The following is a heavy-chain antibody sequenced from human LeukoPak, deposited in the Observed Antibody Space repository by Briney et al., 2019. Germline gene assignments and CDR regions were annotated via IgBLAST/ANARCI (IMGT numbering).Heavy chain of an antibody. CDR1: GGSFSSYY. D-gene: IGHD6-19*01. CDR2: INHSGST. Sequence: SETLSLTCAVYGGSFSSYYWSWIRQPPGKGLEGIGEINHSGSTNYNPSLKSRGTISVDTSKNQFSLKLSSVTAADTAVYYCASSGYSSGWYVITHFDYWGQGTLVTVSS. V-gene: IGHV4-34*01. J-gene: IGHJ4*02. CDR3: ASSGYSSGWYVITHFDY.